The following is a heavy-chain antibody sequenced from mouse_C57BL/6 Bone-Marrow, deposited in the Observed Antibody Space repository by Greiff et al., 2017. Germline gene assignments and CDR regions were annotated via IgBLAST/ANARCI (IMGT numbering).Heavy chain of an antibody. CDR1: GYAFSSYW. CDR2: IYPGDGDT. D-gene: IGHD1-2*01. Sequence: QVQLQQSGAELVKPGASVKISCKASGYAFSSYWMNWVKQRPGKGLEWIGQIYPGDGDTNYNGKFKGKAKLTAVTSASTAYMELSSLTNEDSAVYYCTRLAQLLRHWYFDVWGTGTTVTVSS. V-gene: IGHV1-80*01. CDR3: TRLAQLLRHWYFDV. J-gene: IGHJ1*03.